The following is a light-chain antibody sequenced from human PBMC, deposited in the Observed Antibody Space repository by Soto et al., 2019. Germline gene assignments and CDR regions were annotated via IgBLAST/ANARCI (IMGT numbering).Light chain of an antibody. CDR3: SSYTSSSTPYV. J-gene: IGLJ1*01. CDR1: SSDVGGYNY. V-gene: IGLV2-14*01. CDR2: EVS. Sequence: QSVLTQPASVSESPGQSITISCTGTSSDVGGYNYVSWYQQPPGKAPKLMIYEVSNRPSGVSNRFSGSKSGNTASLTISGLQAEDEADYYCSSYTSSSTPYVFGTGTKVTVL.